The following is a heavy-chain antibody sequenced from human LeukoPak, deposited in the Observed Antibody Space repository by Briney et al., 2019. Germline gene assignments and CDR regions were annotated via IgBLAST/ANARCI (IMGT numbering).Heavy chain of an antibody. Sequence: PSETLSLTFTVSGRSISSDHWSWIRQPPGKGLQWIGFIYSSGSTNYNPPLKSRVTISLDTSKSPFSLRVSSVTSADTAVYYCARGNSGYDYAFDIWGQGTMVTVSS. V-gene: IGHV4-59*01. J-gene: IGHJ3*02. D-gene: IGHD5-12*01. CDR2: IYSSGST. CDR1: GRSISSDH. CDR3: ARGNSGYDYAFDI.